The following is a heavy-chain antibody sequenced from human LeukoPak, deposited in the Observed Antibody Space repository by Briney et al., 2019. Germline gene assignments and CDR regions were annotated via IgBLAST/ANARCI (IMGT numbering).Heavy chain of an antibody. CDR2: IDSSSRTT. CDR3: ARGRFHLDSSVYSSFYH. D-gene: IGHD3-22*01. Sequence: PGGSLRLSCAASGFTFSTYSMNWVRQAPGKGLEWVSFIDSSSRTTFYADSVKGRFTISRDNAKNSLFLQMNSLRAEDTAVYYCARGRFHLDSSVYSSFYHWGHGTLVTVSS. J-gene: IGHJ4*01. V-gene: IGHV3-48*04. CDR1: GFTFSTYS.